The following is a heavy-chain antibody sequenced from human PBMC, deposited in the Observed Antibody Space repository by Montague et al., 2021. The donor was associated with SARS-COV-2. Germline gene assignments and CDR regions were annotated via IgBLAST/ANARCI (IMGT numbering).Heavy chain of an antibody. CDR3: ARTSASSDY. D-gene: IGHD1-26*01. Sequence: CAISGDSVSRNSAASNCISQSQSRGLEWLGRTYYRSKWYNDYAVSVKSRITINPDTSKNQISLQLNSVTPEDTAVYYCARTSASSDYWGQGTLVTVSS. J-gene: IGHJ4*02. CDR1: GDSVSRNSAA. V-gene: IGHV6-1*01. CDR2: TYYRSKWYN.